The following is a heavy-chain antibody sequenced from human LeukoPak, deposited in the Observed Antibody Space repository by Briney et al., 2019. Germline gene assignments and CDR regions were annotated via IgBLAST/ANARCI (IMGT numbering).Heavy chain of an antibody. J-gene: IGHJ4*02. D-gene: IGHD2-15*01. CDR2: ISSSSSYI. CDR1: GFTFSSYS. Sequence: GGSLRLSCAASGFTFSSYSMNGVRQAPGKGLEWVSSISSSSSYIYYADSVKGRFTISRDNAKNSLYLQMNSLRAEDTAVYYCARDAGYCSGGSCLTFDYWGQGTLVTVSS. CDR3: ARDAGYCSGGSCLTFDY. V-gene: IGHV3-21*01.